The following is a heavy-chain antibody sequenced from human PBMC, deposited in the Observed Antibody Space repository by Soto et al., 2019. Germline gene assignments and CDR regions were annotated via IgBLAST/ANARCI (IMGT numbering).Heavy chain of an antibody. CDR1: RYAFTSYY. J-gene: IGHJ4*02. V-gene: IGHV1-46*01. CDR3: ARVYCSGGDCYGIDY. Sequence: QVQLVQSGDEVKKPGASVKVSCNASRYAFTSYYMHWVRQAPGQGLEWMGIINPSGGSTSYAQKFQGRVTMTRDTSTSTVYMELSSLRSEDTAVYYCARVYCSGGDCYGIDYWGQGTLVTVSS. CDR2: INPSGGST. D-gene: IGHD2-15*01.